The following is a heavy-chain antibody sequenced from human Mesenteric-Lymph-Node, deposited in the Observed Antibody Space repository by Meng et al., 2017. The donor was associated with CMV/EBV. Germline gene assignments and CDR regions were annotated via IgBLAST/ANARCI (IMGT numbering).Heavy chain of an antibody. V-gene: IGHV1-3*01. D-gene: IGHD5-12*01. J-gene: IGHJ4*02. Sequence: SCKASGYIFTGYAMHWVRQAPGQGLEWMGWMNPGNGNRQLSQKFQGRLTFTRDTSANTAYLDLSSLRSEDTAVYYCARSYSGYDYAYWGQGTLVTVSS. CDR3: ARSYSGYDYAY. CDR2: MNPGNGNR. CDR1: GYIFTGYA.